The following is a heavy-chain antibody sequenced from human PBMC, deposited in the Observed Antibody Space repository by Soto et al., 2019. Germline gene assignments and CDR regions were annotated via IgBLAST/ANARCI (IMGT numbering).Heavy chain of an antibody. V-gene: IGHV3-23*01. CDR2: VSASGGST. J-gene: IGHJ4*02. Sequence: SLRLSCAASGFTFSSYAMSWVRQAPGKGLEWVSSVSASGGSTYYTDSVKGRFTISRDNSKNTLYLQMNSLRAEDTAVYYCAKKDCTGGSCYRPFDSWGQGTLVTVSS. D-gene: IGHD2-15*01. CDR1: GFTFSSYA. CDR3: AKKDCTGGSCYRPFDS.